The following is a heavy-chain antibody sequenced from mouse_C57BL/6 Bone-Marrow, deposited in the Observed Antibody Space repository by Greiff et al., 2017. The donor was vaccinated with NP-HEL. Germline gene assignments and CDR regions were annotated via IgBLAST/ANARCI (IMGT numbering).Heavy chain of an antibody. CDR3: ARRDDYDSYYFDY. CDR1: GYTFTSYW. V-gene: IGHV1-64*01. D-gene: IGHD2-4*01. Sequence: QVQLQQPGAELVKPGASVKLSCKASGYTFTSYWMHWVKQRPGQGLEWIGMIHPNSGSTNYNEKFKSKATLTVDKSSSTAYMQLSSLTSEDSAVYYCARRDDYDSYYFDYWGQGTTLTVSS. J-gene: IGHJ2*01. CDR2: IHPNSGST.